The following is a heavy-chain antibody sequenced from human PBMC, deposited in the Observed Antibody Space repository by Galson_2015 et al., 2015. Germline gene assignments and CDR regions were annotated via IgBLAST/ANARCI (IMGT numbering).Heavy chain of an antibody. CDR3: ARGRYDYVWGSYRYLIYWYFEL. CDR1: GFTFSSYW. J-gene: IGHJ2*01. D-gene: IGHD3-16*02. V-gene: IGHV3-7*01. Sequence: SLRLSCAASGFTFSSYWMSWVRQAPGKGLEWVANIKQDGSEKYYVDSVKGRFTISRDNAKNSLYLQMNSLRAEDTAVYYCARGRYDYVWGSYRYLIYWYFELWGRGTLVTVSS. CDR2: IKQDGSEK.